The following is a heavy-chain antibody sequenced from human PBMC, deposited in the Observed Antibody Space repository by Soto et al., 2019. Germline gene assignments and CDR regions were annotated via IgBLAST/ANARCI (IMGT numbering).Heavy chain of an antibody. J-gene: IGHJ4*02. Sequence: QVQLVQSGAEVKKPGASVKVSCKASGYTFTSYDINWVRQATGQGLEGLGWMKPNSGNTGYAQKFRGRVTMTRNTSISTAYMELSSLRSEDTAVYYGARESARRAIDYWGQGTLVTVSS. CDR3: ARESARRAIDY. V-gene: IGHV1-8*01. CDR1: GYTFTSYD. CDR2: MKPNSGNT.